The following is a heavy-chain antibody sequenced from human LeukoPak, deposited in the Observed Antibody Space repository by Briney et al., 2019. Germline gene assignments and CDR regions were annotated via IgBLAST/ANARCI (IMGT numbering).Heavy chain of an antibody. CDR2: VSSSSSYT. D-gene: IGHD2-2*01. CDR1: GFTFSDYY. Sequence: GGSLRLSCAASGFTFSDYYMSWIRQAPGKGLEWVSYVSSSSSYTNYADSVKGLFTISRDNAKNSLYPQMNSLRAEDTAVYYCARKTAAAHFDYWGQGTLVTVSS. J-gene: IGHJ4*02. V-gene: IGHV3-11*03. CDR3: ARKTAAAHFDY.